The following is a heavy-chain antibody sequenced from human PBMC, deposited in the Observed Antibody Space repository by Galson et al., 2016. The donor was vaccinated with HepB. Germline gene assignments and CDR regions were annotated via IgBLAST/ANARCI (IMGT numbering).Heavy chain of an antibody. CDR2: INHSGDT. V-gene: IGHV4-34*01. CDR1: GGSVRGYY. CDR3: ARGGRDDAFDI. J-gene: IGHJ3*02. Sequence: SETLSLTCAVNGGSVRGYYWSWIRQSPEKGLEWIGEINHSGDTKYNPSLKSRITISVDTSKDQFTLKLSSVTAADTAVYYCARGGRDDAFDIWGQGTMATVSS.